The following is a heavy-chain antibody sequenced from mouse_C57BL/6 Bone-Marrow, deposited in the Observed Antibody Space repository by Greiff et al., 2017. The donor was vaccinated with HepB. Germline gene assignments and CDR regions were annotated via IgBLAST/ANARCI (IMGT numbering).Heavy chain of an antibody. J-gene: IGHJ2*01. CDR1: GYAFSSYW. V-gene: IGHV1-80*01. Sequence: QVQLQQSGAELVKPGASVKISCKASGYAFSSYWMNWVKQRPGKGLEWIGQIYPGDGDTNYNGKFKGKATLTADKSSSTAYMQLSSLTSEDSAVYFCARRGYDGYQSYYFDYWGQGTTLTVSS. CDR2: IYPGDGDT. D-gene: IGHD2-3*01. CDR3: ARRGYDGYQSYYFDY.